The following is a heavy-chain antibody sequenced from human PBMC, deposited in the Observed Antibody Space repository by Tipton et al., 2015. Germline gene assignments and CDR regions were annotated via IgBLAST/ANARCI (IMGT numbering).Heavy chain of an antibody. CDR1: GGSISSSDYY. CDR3: ARPRGPMIREAFDI. CDR2: IYYSGTT. J-gene: IGHJ3*02. V-gene: IGHV4-39*01. Sequence: TLSLTCTVSGGSISSSDYYWGWIRQPPGKGLEWIGSIYYSGTTYYNPSLKSRVTISVDTSKNQFSLNLSSLTAADTAIYYCARPRGPMIREAFDIWGQGTMVTVSS. D-gene: IGHD3-10*01.